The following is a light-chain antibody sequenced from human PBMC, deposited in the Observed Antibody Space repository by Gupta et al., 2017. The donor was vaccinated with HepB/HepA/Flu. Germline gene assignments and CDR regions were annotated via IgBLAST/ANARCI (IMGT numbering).Light chain of an antibody. Sequence: QSALTQPRSVSGSPGQSVTISCTGTSSDVGGYNSVSWYQQHPGKAPKLLIYDVTKRPSGVPDRFSGSKSGNTASLTISGLQAEDEADYYCCSYAGSYTVVFAGGTKLT. J-gene: IGLJ2*01. CDR1: SSDVGGYNS. V-gene: IGLV2-11*01. CDR3: CSYAGSYTVV. CDR2: DVT.